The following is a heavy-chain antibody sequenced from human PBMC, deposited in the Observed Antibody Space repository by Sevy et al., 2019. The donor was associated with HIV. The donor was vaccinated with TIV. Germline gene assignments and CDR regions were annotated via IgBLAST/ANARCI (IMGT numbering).Heavy chain of an antibody. CDR1: GDYISNYY. CDR3: ARSRWLQLLFDY. V-gene: IGHV4-4*07. D-gene: IGHD5-12*01. J-gene: IGHJ4*02. CDR2: IYSNGNT. Sequence: SETLSLTCTVSGDYISNYYWSWIRQPAGKGLEWIGRIYSNGNTNYNPSLNSRLTMSVDTSHNQISLKLTSVTAADTAVYYCARSRWLQLLFDYWGQGILVTVSS.